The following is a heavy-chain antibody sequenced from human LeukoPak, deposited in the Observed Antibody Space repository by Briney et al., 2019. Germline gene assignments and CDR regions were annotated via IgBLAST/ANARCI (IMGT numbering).Heavy chain of an antibody. J-gene: IGHJ4*02. CDR2: IYSDNT. D-gene: IGHD6-19*01. CDR3: ARDSSGWSRGHDY. Sequence: GGSLRLSCTVSGFTVSSNSMSWVRQAPGKGLEWVSFIYSDNTHYSDSVKGRFTISRDNSKNTLYLQMNSLRAEDTALYYCARDSSGWSRGHDYWGQGTLVTVSS. CDR1: GFTVSSNS. V-gene: IGHV3-53*01.